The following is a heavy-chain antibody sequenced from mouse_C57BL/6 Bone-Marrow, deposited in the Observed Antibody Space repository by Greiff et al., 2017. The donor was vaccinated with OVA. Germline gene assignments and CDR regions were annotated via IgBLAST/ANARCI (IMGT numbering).Heavy chain of an antibody. V-gene: IGHV1-4*01. CDR1: GYTFTSYT. CDR2: INPSSGYT. CDR3: AGGWLSPAWFAY. Sequence: VKLMESGAELARPGASVKMSCKASGYTFTSYTMHWVKQRPGQGLEWIGYINPSSGYTKYNQKFKDKATLTADKSSSTAYMQLSSLTSEDSAVDYCAGGWLSPAWFAYWGQGTLVTVSA. J-gene: IGHJ3*01. D-gene: IGHD2-3*01.